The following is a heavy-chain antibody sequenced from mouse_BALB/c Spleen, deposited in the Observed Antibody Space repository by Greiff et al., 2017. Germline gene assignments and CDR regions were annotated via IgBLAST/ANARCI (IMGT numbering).Heavy chain of an antibody. D-gene: IGHD1-1*01. V-gene: IGHV10-1*02. CDR3: VRQGGSSYEGYFDV. J-gene: IGHJ1*01. Sequence: EVQLVESGGGLVQPKGSLKLSCAASGFTFNTYAMNWVRQAPGKGLEWVARIRSKSNNYATYYADSLKDRFTISRDDSQSMLYLQMNNLKTEDTAMYYCVRQGGSSYEGYFDVWGAGTTVTVSS. CDR1: GFTFNTYA. CDR2: IRSKSNNYAT.